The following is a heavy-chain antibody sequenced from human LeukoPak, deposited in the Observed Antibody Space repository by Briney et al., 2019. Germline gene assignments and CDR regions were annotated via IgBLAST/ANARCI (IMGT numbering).Heavy chain of an antibody. CDR2: ISGSGGST. CDR3: VRGCSDTCYRFDY. V-gene: IGHV3-23*01. Sequence: PGGSLRLSRAASGFTFSSSAMSWVRQAPGKGLEWVSGISGSGGSTHYADSVKGRFTISRDNSKNTLYLQMNSLRAEDTAIYYCVRGCSDTCYRFDYWGQGTLVTVSS. CDR1: GFTFSSSA. D-gene: IGHD2-15*01. J-gene: IGHJ4*02.